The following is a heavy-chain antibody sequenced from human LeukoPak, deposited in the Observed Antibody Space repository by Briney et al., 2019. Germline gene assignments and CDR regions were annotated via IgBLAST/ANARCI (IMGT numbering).Heavy chain of an antibody. V-gene: IGHV1-46*01. CDR3: ASRAYCGGDCYFGLDY. CDR1: GYTFTSYY. CDR2: INPSGGST. D-gene: IGHD2-21*02. J-gene: IGHJ4*02. Sequence: ASVKVSCKASGYTFTSYYMHWVRQAPGQGLEWMGIINPSGGSTSYAQKFQGRVTMTRDMSTSTVYMELSSLRSEDTAVYYCASRAYCGGDCYFGLDYWGQGTLVTVSS.